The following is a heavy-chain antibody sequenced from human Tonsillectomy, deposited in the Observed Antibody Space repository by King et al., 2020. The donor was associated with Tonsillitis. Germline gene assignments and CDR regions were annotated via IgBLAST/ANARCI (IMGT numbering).Heavy chain of an antibody. CDR3: ARAIIAVAEVATFDI. J-gene: IGHJ3*02. CDR1: GGSISSYY. V-gene: IGHV4-59*01. Sequence: QLQESGPGLVKPSETLSLTCTVSGGSISSYYWSWIRQPPGKGLEWIGYIYYSGSTNYNPSLKSRVTISVDTSKNQFSLKLSSVTAADTAVYYCARAIIAVAEVATFDIWGQGTMVTVSS. CDR2: IYYSGST. D-gene: IGHD6-19*01.